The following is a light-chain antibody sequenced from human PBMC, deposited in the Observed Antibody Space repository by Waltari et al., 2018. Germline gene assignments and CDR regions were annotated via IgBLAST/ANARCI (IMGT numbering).Light chain of an antibody. V-gene: IGKV3-15*01. J-gene: IGKJ1*01. Sequence: EIVITQSPATLSVSPGERVTLSCRSSQSVSYNLAWYQQKPGQAPRLLIYAASTRATGIPARFSGSGSGSAFSLIISSLQSEDFAVYYCQQYNDRPRTFGQGTKVEIK. CDR1: QSVSYN. CDR2: AAS. CDR3: QQYNDRPRT.